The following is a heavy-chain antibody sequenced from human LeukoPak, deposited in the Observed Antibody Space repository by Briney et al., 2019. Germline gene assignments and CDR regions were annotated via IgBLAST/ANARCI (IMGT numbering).Heavy chain of an antibody. CDR3: ARGSRTSYHPYLPKKYYGMDV. Sequence: SETLPLTCAVYGGSFSGYYWSWIRQPPGKGLEWIGEINHSGSTNYNPSLKSRVTISVDTSKNQFSLKLSSVTPEDTAVYYCARGSRTSYHPYLPKKYYGMDVWGQGTTVTVSS. V-gene: IGHV4-34*01. CDR2: INHSGST. J-gene: IGHJ6*02. D-gene: IGHD6-13*01. CDR1: GGSFSGYY.